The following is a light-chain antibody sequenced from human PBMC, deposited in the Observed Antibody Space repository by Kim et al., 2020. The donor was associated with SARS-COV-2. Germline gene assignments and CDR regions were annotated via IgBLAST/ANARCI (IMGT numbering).Light chain of an antibody. CDR2: EDN. CDR1: SGSIASNY. V-gene: IGLV6-57*03. J-gene: IGLJ3*02. CDR3: QSYDSSNLWV. Sequence: TVTISCTRSSGSIASNYVQWYQQRPGSAPTTVIYEDNQRPSGVPDRFSGSIDSSSNSVSLTISGLKTEDEADYYCQSYDSSNLWVFGGGTKLTVL.